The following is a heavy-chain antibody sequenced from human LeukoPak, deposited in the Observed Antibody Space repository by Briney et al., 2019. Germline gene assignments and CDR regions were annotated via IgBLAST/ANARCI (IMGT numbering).Heavy chain of an antibody. J-gene: IGHJ4*02. CDR2: IKHDGSTK. Sequence: GRSLRLSCATSGFTFSHYWMSWVRRAPGKGLEWVANIKHDGSTKYYVDSVKGRFTISRDNAKNSLSLQMSSLRAEDSSVYYCARDTARGDFDYWGQGTLVAVSS. D-gene: IGHD6-25*01. CDR1: GFTFSHYW. CDR3: ARDTARGDFDY. V-gene: IGHV3-7*01.